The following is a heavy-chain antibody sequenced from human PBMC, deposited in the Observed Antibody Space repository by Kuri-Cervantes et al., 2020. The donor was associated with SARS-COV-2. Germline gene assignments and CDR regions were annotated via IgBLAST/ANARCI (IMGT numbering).Heavy chain of an antibody. CDR3: ARDATILGVVKSGFDS. J-gene: IGHJ5*01. Sequence: GSLRLSCTVSGYSISSGYYWSWIRLPAGKGLEWIGSIYTSGSTNYSPSLKSRVTMSVDTSKNQFSLKLSSVTAEDTALYYCARDATILGVVKSGFDSWGQGTLVTVSS. CDR2: IYTSGST. V-gene: IGHV4-4*07. D-gene: IGHD3-3*01. CDR1: GYSISSGYY.